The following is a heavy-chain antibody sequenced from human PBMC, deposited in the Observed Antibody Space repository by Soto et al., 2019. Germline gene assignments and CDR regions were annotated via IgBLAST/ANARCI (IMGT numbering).Heavy chain of an antibody. CDR3: ARRYCSDSSTCYFFDY. CDR2: IHPGDSDT. Sequence: GESLKISCQASGYSFTNYCVGWVRQIPGRGLEWMGIIHPGDSDTRYSPFFQGQVTISADKSISTAYLQWSSLQASDTAIYYCARRYCSDSSTCYFFDYWGQGTLVTVSS. J-gene: IGHJ4*02. D-gene: IGHD2-15*01. V-gene: IGHV5-51*01. CDR1: GYSFTNYC.